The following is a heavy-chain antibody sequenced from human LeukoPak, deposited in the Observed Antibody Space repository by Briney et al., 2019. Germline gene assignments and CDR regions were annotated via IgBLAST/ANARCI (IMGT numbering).Heavy chain of an antibody. Sequence: SQTLSLTCTVSGGSISSGDYYWSWIRQPPGKGLEWIGYIYYSGSTYYNPSLKSRVTISVDTSKNQFSLKLSSVTAADTAVYYCARFSVVVVAAIPSYGMDVWGQGTTVTVSS. CDR3: ARFSVVVVAAIPSYGMDV. CDR1: GGSISSGDYY. CDR2: IYYSGST. V-gene: IGHV4-30-4*01. D-gene: IGHD2-15*01. J-gene: IGHJ6*02.